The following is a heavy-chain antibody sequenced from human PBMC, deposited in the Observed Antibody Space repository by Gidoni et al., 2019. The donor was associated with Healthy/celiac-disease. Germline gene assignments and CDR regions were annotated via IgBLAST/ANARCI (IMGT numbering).Heavy chain of an antibody. CDR3: ARDRFPSCSYFDY. CDR2: IWYDGSNK. D-gene: IGHD2-2*01. Sequence: QVQLVESGGGVVQPGRSLSLSCEASGFTFSSYGMHWVRQAPGKGLEWVAVIWYDGSNKYYADSVKGRFTISRDNSKNTLYLQMNSLRAEDTAVYYCARDRFPSCSYFDYWGQGTLVTVSS. J-gene: IGHJ4*02. V-gene: IGHV3-33*01. CDR1: GFTFSSYG.